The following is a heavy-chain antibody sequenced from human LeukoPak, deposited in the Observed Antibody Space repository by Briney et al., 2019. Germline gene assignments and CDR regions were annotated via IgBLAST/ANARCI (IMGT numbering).Heavy chain of an antibody. CDR2: IYPGDSDT. CDR1: GYRFTSYW. J-gene: IGHJ6*03. Sequence: GESLKISCQGSGYRFTSYWIGWVRQMPGKGLEWMGIIYPGDSDTRYSPSLQGQVTISADKSISTAYLQWSSLKASDTAMYYCARHHGDEYCSGGSCYYYYYYMDVWGKGTTVTVSS. V-gene: IGHV5-51*01. D-gene: IGHD2-15*01. CDR3: ARHHGDEYCSGGSCYYYYYYMDV.